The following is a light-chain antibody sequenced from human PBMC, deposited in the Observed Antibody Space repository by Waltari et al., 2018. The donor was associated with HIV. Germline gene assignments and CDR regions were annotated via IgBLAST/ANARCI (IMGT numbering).Light chain of an antibody. CDR3: QHRVNWVT. CDR1: QSVGTY. J-gene: IGKJ4*01. CDR2: DAS. Sequence: DIVLPQSPATLSFSPGERSTLSCRASQSVGTYLVWYQQRPGQPPRLLIHDASNRATGIPARFSGSGSGTDFTLTITSLEPEDFAVYFCQHRVNWVTFGAGTRVE. V-gene: IGKV3-11*01.